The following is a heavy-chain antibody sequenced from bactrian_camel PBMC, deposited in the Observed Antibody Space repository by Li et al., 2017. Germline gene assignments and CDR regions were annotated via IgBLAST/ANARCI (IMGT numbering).Heavy chain of an antibody. CDR3: VNWRWGDSWDLERDFGY. CDR1: GFTFSSYA. D-gene: IGHD6*01. CDR2: INSGGGTP. J-gene: IGHJ6*01. Sequence: VQLVESGGGLVQPGGSLRLSCAASGFTFSSYAMTWVRQAPGKGLQWVSTINSGGGTPSYADSVKGRFTISRDNSKNTVYLQMSSLKPEDTAVYYCVNWRWGDSWDLERDFGYWGQGTQVTVS. V-gene: IGHV3S40*01.